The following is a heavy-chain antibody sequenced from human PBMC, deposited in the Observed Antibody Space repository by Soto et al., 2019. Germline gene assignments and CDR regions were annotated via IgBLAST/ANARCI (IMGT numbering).Heavy chain of an antibody. D-gene: IGHD1-26*01. CDR3: ARGYSGPFNWFDP. V-gene: IGHV1-3*01. CDR1: GGTFSNYA. CDR2: INAGNGNT. Sequence: ASVKVSCKASGGTFSNYAMHWVRQAPGQRLEWMGWINAGNGNTKYSQKFQGRVTITRDTSASTAYMELSSLRSEDTAVYYCARGYSGPFNWFDPWGQGTLVTVSS. J-gene: IGHJ5*02.